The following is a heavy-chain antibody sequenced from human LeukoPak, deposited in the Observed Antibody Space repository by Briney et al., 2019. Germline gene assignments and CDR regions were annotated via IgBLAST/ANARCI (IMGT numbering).Heavy chain of an antibody. CDR1: GFTFSSYE. Sequence: GGSLRLSCAASGFTFSSYEMNWVRQAPGKGLEWVSSISSSSSYIYYADSVKGRFTISRDNAKNSLYLQMNSLRAEDTAVYYCARGEYSSSAWFDPWGQGTLVTVSS. J-gene: IGHJ5*02. CDR2: ISSSSSYI. D-gene: IGHD6-6*01. CDR3: ARGEYSSSAWFDP. V-gene: IGHV3-21*01.